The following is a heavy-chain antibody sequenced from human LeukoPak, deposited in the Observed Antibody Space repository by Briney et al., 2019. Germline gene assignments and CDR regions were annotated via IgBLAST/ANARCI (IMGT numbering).Heavy chain of an antibody. Sequence: PSETLSLTCTVSGGSISSYYWSWTRQPPGKGLEWIGYIYYSGSTNYNPSLKSRVTISVDTSKNQFSLKLSSVTAADTAVYSCAREVNGLDYWGQGTLVTVSS. CDR2: IYYSGST. J-gene: IGHJ4*02. V-gene: IGHV4-59*01. CDR3: AREVNGLDY. CDR1: GGSISSYY.